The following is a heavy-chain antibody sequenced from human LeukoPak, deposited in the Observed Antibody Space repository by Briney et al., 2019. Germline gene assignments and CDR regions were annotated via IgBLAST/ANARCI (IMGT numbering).Heavy chain of an antibody. V-gene: IGHV3-30-3*01. CDR3: SRDSSDYYFNPAGAFDY. J-gene: IGHJ4*02. CDR1: GFTFNNRA. CDR2: ISYDGSQK. Sequence: PGGSLRLSCAASGFTFNNRAFHWVRQAPGKGLEWVAIISYDGSQKFYADSAKGRFIISRDNSKNTLYLQLNSLRTEDTALYYCSRDSSDYYFNPAGAFDYWGQGTLVTVSS. D-gene: IGHD3-22*01.